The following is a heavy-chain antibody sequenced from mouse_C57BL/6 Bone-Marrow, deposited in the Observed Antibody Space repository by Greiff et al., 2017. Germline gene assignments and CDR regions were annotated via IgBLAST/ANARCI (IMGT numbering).Heavy chain of an antibody. CDR3: ARRVITTVVEVRFAY. V-gene: IGHV1-18*01. Sequence: EVQLQQSGPELVKPGASVKIPCKASGYTFTDYNMDWVKQSHGKSLEWIGDINPNNGGTIYNQKFKGKATLTVAKSSSTAYMELRSLTSEDTAVYYCARRVITTVVEVRFAYWGQGTLVTVSA. J-gene: IGHJ3*01. D-gene: IGHD1-1*01. CDR2: INPNNGGT. CDR1: GYTFTDYN.